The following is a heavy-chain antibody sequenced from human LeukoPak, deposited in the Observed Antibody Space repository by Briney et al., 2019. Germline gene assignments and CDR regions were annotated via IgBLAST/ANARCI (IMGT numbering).Heavy chain of an antibody. J-gene: IGHJ4*02. D-gene: IGHD1-26*01. Sequence: SETLSLTCGVYGGSFSDYYWSWIRQPPGRGLEWIGEINHSGSTNYNPSLKSRVTISIETSKNQISLRLNSVTAADTAIYYCAKSGGYGLIDYWGQGTLVTVSS. CDR1: GGSFSDYY. V-gene: IGHV4-34*01. CDR2: INHSGST. CDR3: AKSGGYGLIDY.